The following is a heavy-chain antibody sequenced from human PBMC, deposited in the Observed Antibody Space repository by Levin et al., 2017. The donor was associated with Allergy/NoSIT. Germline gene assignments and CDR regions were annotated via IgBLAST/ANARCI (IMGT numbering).Heavy chain of an antibody. D-gene: IGHD3-10*01. Sequence: KISCKASGGTFSSYTISWVRQAPGQGLEWMGRIIPILGIANYAQKFQGRVTITADKSTSTAYMELSSLRSEDTAVYYCARQGLYYGSGSYNWGQGTLVTVSS. J-gene: IGHJ4*02. V-gene: IGHV1-69*02. CDR2: IIPILGIA. CDR3: ARQGLYYGSGSYN. CDR1: GGTFSSYT.